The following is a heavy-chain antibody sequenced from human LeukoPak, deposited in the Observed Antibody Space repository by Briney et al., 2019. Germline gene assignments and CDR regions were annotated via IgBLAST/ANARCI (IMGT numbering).Heavy chain of an antibody. D-gene: IGHD4-17*01. J-gene: IGHJ4*02. CDR2: ISAYNGNT. V-gene: IGHV1-18*01. CDR3: ARDGGTTVTTPTDC. CDR1: GYTFTSYG. Sequence: EASVKVSCKASGYTFTSYGISWVRQAPGQGLEWMGWISAYNGNTNYAQKLQGRVTMTTDTSTSTAYMELRSLRSDDTAVYYCARDGGTTVTTPTDCWGQGTLVTVSS.